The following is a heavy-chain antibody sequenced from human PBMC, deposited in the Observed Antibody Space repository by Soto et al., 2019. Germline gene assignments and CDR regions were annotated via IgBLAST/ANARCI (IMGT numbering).Heavy chain of an antibody. CDR2: IIPILGIA. D-gene: IGHD5-12*01. J-gene: IGHJ4*02. CDR3: HTSGYDSSGGKDLDY. CDR1: GGTFSSYT. Sequence: ASVKVSCKASGGTFSSYTISWVRQAPGQGLEWMGRIIPILGIANYAQKFQGRVTITADKSTSTAYMELSSLRSEDTAVYYCHTSGYDSSGGKDLDYLGQGTLVTVSS. V-gene: IGHV1-69*02.